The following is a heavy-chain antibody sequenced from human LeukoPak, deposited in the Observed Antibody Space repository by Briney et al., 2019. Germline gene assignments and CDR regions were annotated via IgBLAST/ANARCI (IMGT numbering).Heavy chain of an antibody. J-gene: IGHJ5*02. Sequence: PGGSLRLSCAASGFTFSSYAMNWVRQAPGKGLEWVSSISGSGGSAYYADSVKGRFAISRDNSKNTLYLQMNSLRADDTAIYYCAKEYSSGWYHWGQGTLVTVSS. V-gene: IGHV3-23*01. CDR2: ISGSGGSA. CDR1: GFTFSSYA. CDR3: AKEYSSGWYH. D-gene: IGHD6-19*01.